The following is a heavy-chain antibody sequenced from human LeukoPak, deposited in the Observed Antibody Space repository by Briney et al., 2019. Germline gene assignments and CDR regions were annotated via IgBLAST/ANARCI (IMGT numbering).Heavy chain of an antibody. D-gene: IGHD1-7*01. V-gene: IGHV1-2*04. CDR3: ARERSLTGTTLYY. J-gene: IGHJ4*02. Sequence: GASVKVSCKASGYTFTGYYMHWVRQAPGQGLEWMGWINPNSGGTNYAQKFQGWVTMTRDTSISTAYMELSSLRSEDTAVYYCARERSLTGTTLYYWGQGTLVTVSS. CDR2: INPNSGGT. CDR1: GYTFTGYY.